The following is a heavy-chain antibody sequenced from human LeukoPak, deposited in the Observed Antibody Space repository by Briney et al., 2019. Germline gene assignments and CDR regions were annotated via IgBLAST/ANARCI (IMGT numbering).Heavy chain of an antibody. CDR1: GGSFSGYY. CDR2: INHSGST. V-gene: IGHV4-34*01. D-gene: IGHD3-9*01. CDR3: ARGGNIYDILTGYYSPYYFDY. Sequence: SETLSLTCAVYGGSFSGYYWSWIRQPPGKGLEWIGEINHSGSTNHNPSLKSRVTISVDTSKNQFSLKLSSVTAADTAVYYCARGGNIYDILTGYYSPYYFDYWGQGTLVTVSS. J-gene: IGHJ4*02.